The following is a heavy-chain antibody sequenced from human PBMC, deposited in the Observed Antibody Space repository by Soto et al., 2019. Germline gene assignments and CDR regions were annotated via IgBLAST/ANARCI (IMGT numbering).Heavy chain of an antibody. V-gene: IGHV1-69*13. J-gene: IGHJ3*02. Sequence: SVKVSCKASGGTFSSYAISWVRQAPGQGLEWMGGIIPICGTANYAQKFQGRVTITADESTSTAYMELSSLRSEDTAVYYCAREGGIVVVVAATLWGACDSWGQGTMVTVSS. CDR1: GGTFSSYA. D-gene: IGHD2-15*01. CDR2: IIPICGTA. CDR3: AREGGIVVVVAATLWGACDS.